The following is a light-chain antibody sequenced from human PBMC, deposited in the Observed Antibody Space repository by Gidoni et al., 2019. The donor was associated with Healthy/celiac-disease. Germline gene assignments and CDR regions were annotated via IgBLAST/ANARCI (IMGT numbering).Light chain of an antibody. CDR1: IGDVGGYNY. Sequence: QSALTQPASVSGSPGQSITISCTGTIGDVGGYNYVSWYQQHPGKAPKLMIYDGSNRPSGVSNRFSGSKSGNTASLTISGLQAEDEADYYCSSYTSSSTLVFGGGTKLTVL. V-gene: IGLV2-14*01. CDR3: SSYTSSSTLV. CDR2: DGS. J-gene: IGLJ3*02.